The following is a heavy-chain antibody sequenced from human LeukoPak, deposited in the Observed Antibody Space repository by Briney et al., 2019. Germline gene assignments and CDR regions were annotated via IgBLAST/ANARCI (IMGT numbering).Heavy chain of an antibody. J-gene: IGHJ5*02. CDR2: ISGSGGST. CDR3: ARDPMITFGGVIDGLNWFDP. CDR1: GFTFSSYG. V-gene: IGHV3-23*01. D-gene: IGHD3-16*02. Sequence: GGTLRLSCAASGFTFSSYGMSWVRQAPGKGLEWVSAISGSGGSTYYADSVKGRFTISRDNSKNTLYLQMNSLRAEDTAVYYCARDPMITFGGVIDGLNWFDPWGQGTLVTVSS.